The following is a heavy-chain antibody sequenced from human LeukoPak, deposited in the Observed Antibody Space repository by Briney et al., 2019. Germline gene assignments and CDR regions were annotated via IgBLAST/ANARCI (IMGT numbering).Heavy chain of an antibody. V-gene: IGHV3-30-3*01. CDR3: AREVVVITGEGFDY. CDR2: ISYDGSNK. Sequence: GGSLRLSCAASGFTFSSYAMHWVRQAPGKGLEWVAVISYDGSNKYYADSVKGRFTISRDNSKNTLYLQMNSLRAEDTAVYYCAREVVVITGEGFDYWGQGTLVTVSS. CDR1: GFTFSSYA. D-gene: IGHD3-22*01. J-gene: IGHJ4*02.